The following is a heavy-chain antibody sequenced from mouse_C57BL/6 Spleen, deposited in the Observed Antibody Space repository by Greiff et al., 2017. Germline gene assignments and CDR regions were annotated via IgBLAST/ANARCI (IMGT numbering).Heavy chain of an antibody. CDR2: IDPENGGT. Sequence: VQLQQSGAELVRPGASVTLSCKASGYTFTDYEMHWVKQTPVHGLEWIGAIDPENGGTAYNQTFKGKAILPADKSSSHAYMELPRQTSEDSSCYYWTRRASQATLADWGQGTLGTVSA. J-gene: IGHJ3*01. CDR3: TRRASQATLAD. V-gene: IGHV1-15*01. CDR1: GYTFTDYE. D-gene: IGHD3-2*02.